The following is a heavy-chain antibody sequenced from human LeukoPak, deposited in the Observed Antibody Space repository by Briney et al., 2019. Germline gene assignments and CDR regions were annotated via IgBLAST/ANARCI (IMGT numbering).Heavy chain of an antibody. CDR2: ISGSGGST. D-gene: IGHD6-19*01. CDR3: AKDRGSGWGDFDY. J-gene: IGHJ4*02. CDR1: GFTFSSYA. V-gene: IGHV3-23*01. Sequence: GGSLRLSCAAPGFTFSSYAMSWVRQAPGKGLEWVSAISGSGGSTYYADSVKGRFTISGDNSKNTLYLQMNSLRAEDTAVYYCAKDRGSGWGDFDYWGQGTLVTVSS.